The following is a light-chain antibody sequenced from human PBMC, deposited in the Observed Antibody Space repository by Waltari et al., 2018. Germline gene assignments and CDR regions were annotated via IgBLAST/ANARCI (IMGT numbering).Light chain of an antibody. J-gene: IGKJ1*01. CDR1: QSVSRS. CDR2: ATS. V-gene: IGKV3-20*01. CDR3: QKYASLPAT. Sequence: EVVLTQSPGTLSLSPGEGATLPCRASQSVSRSSAWYQQKPGQAPRLLTYATSRRATGIPDRFSGSGSGTDFSLTISRLEPEDFAMYYCQKYASLPATFGQGTKVEIK.